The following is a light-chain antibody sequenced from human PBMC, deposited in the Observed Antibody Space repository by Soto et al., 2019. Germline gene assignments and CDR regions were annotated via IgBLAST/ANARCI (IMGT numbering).Light chain of an antibody. CDR2: KAS. J-gene: IGKJ1*01. CDR3: QPYNSYSEA. V-gene: IGKV1-5*03. Sequence: DIQMTQSPSTLPASVGDRVTITCRASQTISSWLAWYQQKPGKAPKLLIYKASTLKSGVPSRFSGSGSETEFTLTISSLQHDDFATYYCQPYNSYSEAFGQGTKVDIK. CDR1: QTISSW.